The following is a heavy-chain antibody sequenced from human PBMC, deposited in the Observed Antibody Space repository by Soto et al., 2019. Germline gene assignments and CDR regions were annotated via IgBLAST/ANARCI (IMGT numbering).Heavy chain of an antibody. V-gene: IGHV3-48*01. D-gene: IGHD4-17*01. CDR2: ISSSSSTI. J-gene: IGHJ4*02. Sequence: EVQLVESGGGLVQPGGSLRLSCAASGFTFSSYSMNWVRQAPGKGLEWVSYISSSSSTIYYADSVKGRFTISRDNAKNSLYLQMNSLRAEDTAVYSCASSTVTTSYWGQGTLVTVSS. CDR1: GFTFSSYS. CDR3: ASSTVTTSY.